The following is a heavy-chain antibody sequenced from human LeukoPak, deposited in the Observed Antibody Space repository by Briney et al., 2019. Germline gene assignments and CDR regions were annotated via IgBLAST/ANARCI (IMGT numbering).Heavy chain of an antibody. CDR1: GYTFTSYG. Sequence: ASVKVSCKASGYTFTSYGISWVRQAPGQGLEWMGWISAYNGNTNYAQKLQGRVTMTTDTSTSTAYMELRSLRSDDTAVYYCARDLDTAMESYYYYYMDVWGKGTTVTISS. V-gene: IGHV1-18*01. J-gene: IGHJ6*03. D-gene: IGHD5-18*01. CDR2: ISAYNGNT. CDR3: ARDLDTAMESYYYYYMDV.